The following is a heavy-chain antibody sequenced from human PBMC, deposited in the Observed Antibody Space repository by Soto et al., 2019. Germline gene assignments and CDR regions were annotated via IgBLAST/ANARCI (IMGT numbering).Heavy chain of an antibody. V-gene: IGHV4-31*03. Sequence: QVQLQESGPGLVKPSQTLSLTCSVSGDSINRGGFFWSWIRQHPGEGLEWIGYIYYSGSTYYNQSLKSRVNISVDTSKNHSSLTLGSVTAPDTAIYYCARGAMLRGPGYYYALDVWGQGTTVTVSS. CDR3: ARGAMLRGPGYYYALDV. D-gene: IGHD3-10*01. J-gene: IGHJ6*02. CDR1: GDSINRGGFF. CDR2: IYYSGST.